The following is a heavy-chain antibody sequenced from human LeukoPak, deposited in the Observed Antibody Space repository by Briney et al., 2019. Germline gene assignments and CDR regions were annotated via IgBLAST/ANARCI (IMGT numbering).Heavy chain of an antibody. J-gene: IGHJ4*01. CDR1: GFTFSSYS. D-gene: IGHD6-13*01. V-gene: IGHV3-21*01. CDR2: ISSSSSYI. Sequence: GGSLRLSCAASGFTFSSYSMNWVRQAPGMGLEWVSSISSSSSYIYYADSVKGRFTISRDNAKNSLYLQMNSLRAEDTAVYYCARQDWPSSSWSYWGQGTLVTVSS. CDR3: ARQDWPSSSWSY.